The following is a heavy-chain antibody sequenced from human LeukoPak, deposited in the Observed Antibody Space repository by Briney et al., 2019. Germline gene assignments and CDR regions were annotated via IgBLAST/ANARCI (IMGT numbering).Heavy chain of an antibody. CDR1: GFTFSSYG. V-gene: IGHV3-33*01. CDR2: IWYDGSNK. CDR3: ARDGTRGSYRSPNLDY. Sequence: PGGSLRLSCAASGFTFSSYGMHWVRQAPGKGLEWVAVIWYDGSNKYYADSVKGRFTISRDNSKNTLYLQMNSLRAEDTAVYYCARDGTRGSYRSPNLDYWGQGTLVTVSS. D-gene: IGHD3-16*02. J-gene: IGHJ4*02.